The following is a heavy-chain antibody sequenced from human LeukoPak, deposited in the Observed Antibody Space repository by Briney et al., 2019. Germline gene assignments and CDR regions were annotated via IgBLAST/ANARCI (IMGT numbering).Heavy chain of an antibody. CDR3: ARAPPGYYDSSGHGDY. Sequence: ASVKVSCKASGYTFTSYGISWVRQAPGQALEWMGWIRAYNGNTNYAPNLQGRVTMTTDTSTSTAYMELRSLRSDDTAVYYCARAPPGYYDSSGHGDYWGQGTLVTVSS. J-gene: IGHJ4*02. V-gene: IGHV1-18*01. D-gene: IGHD3-22*01. CDR2: IRAYNGNT. CDR1: GYTFTSYG.